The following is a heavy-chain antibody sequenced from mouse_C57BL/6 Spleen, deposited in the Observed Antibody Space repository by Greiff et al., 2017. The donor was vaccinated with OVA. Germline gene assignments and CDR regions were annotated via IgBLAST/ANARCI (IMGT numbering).Heavy chain of an antibody. CDR2: IYPGDGDT. CDR3: ARVGGYYYGSSYPFYAMDY. Sequence: QVQLQQSGPELVKPGASVKISCKASGYAFSSSWMNWVKQRPGKGLEWIGRIYPGDGDTNYNGKFKGKATLTADKSSSTAYMQLSSMTSEESAVDFCARVGGYYYGSSYPFYAMDYWGKGTSVTVSS. V-gene: IGHV1-82*01. CDR1: GYAFSSSW. J-gene: IGHJ4*01. D-gene: IGHD1-1*01.